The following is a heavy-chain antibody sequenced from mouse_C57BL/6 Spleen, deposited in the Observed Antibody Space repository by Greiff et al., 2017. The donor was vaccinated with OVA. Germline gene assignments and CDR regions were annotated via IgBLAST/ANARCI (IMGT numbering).Heavy chain of an antibody. D-gene: IGHD1-1*01. CDR2: IYPGSGNT. J-gene: IGHJ2*01. Sequence: VQLQQSGAELVRPGASVKLSCKASGYTFTDYYINWVKQRPGQGLEWIARIYPGSGNTYYNEKFKGKATLTAEKSSSTAYMQLSSLTSEDSAVDICATYYYGSSYGYFDYWGQGTTLTVSS. V-gene: IGHV1-76*01. CDR3: ATYYYGSSYGYFDY. CDR1: GYTFTDYY.